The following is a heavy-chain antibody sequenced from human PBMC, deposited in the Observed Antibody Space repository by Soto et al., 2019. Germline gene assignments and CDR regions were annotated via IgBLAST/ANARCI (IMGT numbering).Heavy chain of an antibody. J-gene: IGHJ4*02. V-gene: IGHV1-18*01. CDR1: GYGFTTYS. CDR2: ISAHNGNT. D-gene: IGHD1-1*01. CDR3: ARGRYGDY. Sequence: QVHLVQSGAEVKKPGASVKVSCKGSGYGFTTYSITWVRQAPGQGLEWMAWISAHNGNTNYAQKLQGRVTVTRDTSTSTAYMELRSLRSDATAVYYCARGRYGDYWGQGALVTGSS.